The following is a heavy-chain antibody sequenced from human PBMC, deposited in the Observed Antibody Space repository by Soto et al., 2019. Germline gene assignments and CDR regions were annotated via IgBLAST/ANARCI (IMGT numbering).Heavy chain of an antibody. CDR2: IIPIFGTA. D-gene: IGHD2-2*01. CDR1: GGTFSSYA. J-gene: IGHJ6*02. V-gene: IGHV1-69*01. CDR3: ARGTTRCSRTSCAYYYYYYGMDV. Sequence: QVQLVQSGAEVKKPGSSVKVSCKASGGTFSSYAISWVRQAPGQGLEWMGGIIPIFGTANYAQKFQGRVTITEDESTSTAYMEMSSLRSEDTAVYYCARGTTRCSRTSCAYYYYYYGMDVWGQGTTVTVSS.